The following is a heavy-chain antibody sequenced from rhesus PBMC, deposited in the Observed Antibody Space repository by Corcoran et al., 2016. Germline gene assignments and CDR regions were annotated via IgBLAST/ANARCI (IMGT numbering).Heavy chain of an antibody. D-gene: IGHD6-31*01. CDR3: AREWYGSGWAFDY. CDR2: IRGSSGGT. V-gene: IGHV4-165*01. CDR1: GGSFSGYY. J-gene: IGHJ4*01. Sequence: QVQLQESGPGLVKPSETLSLTCAVSGGSFSGYYWGWIRQPPGKGLGWIGYIRGSSGGTYSTPPLNSRVTISTDTAKNQFSQKLSSVTAADTAVYYCAREWYGSGWAFDYWGQGVLVTVSS.